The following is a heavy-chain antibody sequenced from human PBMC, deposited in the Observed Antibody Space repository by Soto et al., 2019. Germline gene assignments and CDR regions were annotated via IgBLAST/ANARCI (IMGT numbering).Heavy chain of an antibody. D-gene: IGHD3-10*01. CDR1: GFTFSSYE. Sequence: QPGGSLRLSCAASGFTFSSYEMNWVRQAPGKGLEWVSYISSSGSTIYYADSVRGRFTISRDNAKNSLYLQMNSLRAEDTAVYYCATLWFGGSTYYYYYYGMDVWGQGTTVTVSS. V-gene: IGHV3-48*03. CDR3: ATLWFGGSTYYYYYYGMDV. CDR2: ISSSGSTI. J-gene: IGHJ6*02.